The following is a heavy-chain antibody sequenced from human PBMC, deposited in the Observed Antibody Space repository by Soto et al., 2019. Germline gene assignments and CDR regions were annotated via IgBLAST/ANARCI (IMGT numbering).Heavy chain of an antibody. V-gene: IGHV3-48*01. J-gene: IGHJ4*02. CDR1: GFTFSSYS. Sequence: EVQLVESGGGLAQPGGSLRLSCAASGFTFSSYSMNWVRLAPGKGLEWVSYISSSSSTIYYADSVKGRFTNSRDNAKNSLSLQMNSLRAEDTAVYYCARTPIRFPLYYFDYWGQGTLVTVSS. CDR3: ARTPIRFPLYYFDY. CDR2: ISSSSSTI.